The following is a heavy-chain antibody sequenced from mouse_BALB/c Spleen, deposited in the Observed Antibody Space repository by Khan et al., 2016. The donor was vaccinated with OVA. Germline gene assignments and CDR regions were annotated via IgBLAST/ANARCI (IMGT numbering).Heavy chain of an antibody. CDR1: GYTFTDYY. CDR2: IYPGSGNI. Sequence: QVQLKQSGAELARPGASVKLSCKASGYTFTDYYINWMKQRTGQGIEWIGEIYPGSGNIYYNEKFKGKATLTADKSSSTAYMQLSSLTSEDSAVYFCAREWAAWFPYWGQGTLVTVSA. J-gene: IGHJ3*01. CDR3: AREWAAWFPY. V-gene: IGHV1-77*01.